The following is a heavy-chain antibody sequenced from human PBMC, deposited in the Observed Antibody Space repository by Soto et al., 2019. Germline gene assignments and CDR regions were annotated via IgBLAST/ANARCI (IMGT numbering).Heavy chain of an antibody. CDR3: ARCVVGIVVVTAFKPYWYFDL. J-gene: IGHJ2*01. CDR1: GGTFSSYA. D-gene: IGHD2-21*02. CDR2: IIPIFGTA. Sequence: QVQLVQSGAEVKKPGSSVKVSCKASGGTFSSYAISWVRQAPGQGLEWMGGIIPIFGTANYAQKFQGRVTITADESTSTAYMERSSLRSEDTAVYYCARCVVGIVVVTAFKPYWYFDLWGRGTLVTVSS. V-gene: IGHV1-69*01.